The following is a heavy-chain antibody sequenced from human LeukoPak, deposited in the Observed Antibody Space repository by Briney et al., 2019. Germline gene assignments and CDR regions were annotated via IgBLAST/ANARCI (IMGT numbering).Heavy chain of an antibody. CDR1: GGSISSYY. J-gene: IGHJ4*02. V-gene: IGHV4-59*01. Sequence: SETLSLTCTVSGGSISSYYWSWIRQPPGKGLEWIGYIYYSGSTNYNPSLKSRVTISVDTSKNQFSLKLSSVTAADTAVYYCARADYGGNPTLDYWGQGTLVTVSS. CDR3: ARADYGGNPTLDY. D-gene: IGHD4-23*01. CDR2: IYYSGST.